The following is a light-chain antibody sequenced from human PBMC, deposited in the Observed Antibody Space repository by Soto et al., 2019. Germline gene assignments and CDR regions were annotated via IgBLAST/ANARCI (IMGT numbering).Light chain of an antibody. V-gene: IGKV1-5*03. CDR3: QQYNSSQWT. Sequence: DIQMTQSPSTLYASVGDRVTITCRASQSISSWLAGYQQKPGKAPNLLIYKASSLESGVPSRFSGSGSGTEFTLTISSLQPDDLATYYCQQYNSSQWTFGQGTKVEIK. CDR1: QSISSW. CDR2: KAS. J-gene: IGKJ1*01.